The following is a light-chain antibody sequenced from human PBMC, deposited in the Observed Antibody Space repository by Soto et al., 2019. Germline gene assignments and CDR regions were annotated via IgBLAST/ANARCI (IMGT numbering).Light chain of an antibody. CDR3: KKYNSYPS. J-gene: IGKJ3*01. CDR2: KAS. Sequence: DIQMTQSPSTLSASVGDRVTITCRASQSISSWLAWYQQKPGKAPKLLIYKASSLESGVPSSFSGSGSGTDFTLPKTSLHPDDFPTFYCKKYNSYPSFGPGPKVNTK. V-gene: IGKV1-5*03. CDR1: QSISSW.